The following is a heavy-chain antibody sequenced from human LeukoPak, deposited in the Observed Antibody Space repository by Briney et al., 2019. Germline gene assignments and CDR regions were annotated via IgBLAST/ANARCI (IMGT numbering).Heavy chain of an antibody. J-gene: IGHJ6*02. CDR2: IIPIFGIA. CDR1: GGTFSSYA. CDR3: ARDPHIVVVTADYYGMDV. D-gene: IGHD2-21*02. V-gene: IGHV1-69*04. Sequence: GASVKVSCKASGGTFSSYAISWVRQAPGQGLEWMGRIIPIFGIANYAQKFQGRVTITADKSMSTAYMELSSLRSEDTAVYYCARDPHIVVVTADYYGMDVWGQGTTVTVSS.